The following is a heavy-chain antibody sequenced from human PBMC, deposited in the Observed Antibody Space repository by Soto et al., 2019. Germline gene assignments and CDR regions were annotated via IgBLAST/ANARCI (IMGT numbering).Heavy chain of an antibody. Sequence: GESLKISCNGSGYSFTTYWISWVRQMPGKGLEWMGRIDPIDSYTNYSPSSQGHVTISVDKSISTAYLQWSSLKASDTAMYYCVRLIAGAAPDYWGKGTLVTVSS. CDR2: IDPIDSYT. V-gene: IGHV5-10-1*01. CDR3: VRLIAGAAPDY. D-gene: IGHD6-13*01. J-gene: IGHJ4*02. CDR1: GYSFTTYW.